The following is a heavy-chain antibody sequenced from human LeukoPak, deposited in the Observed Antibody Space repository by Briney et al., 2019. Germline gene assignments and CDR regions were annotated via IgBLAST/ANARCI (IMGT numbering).Heavy chain of an antibody. Sequence: GGSLRLSCAASGFIFSSYAMTWVRQAPGRGLEWVSAISCSGDHTFYADSVEGRFTISRDNSRKTLYLQMNSLRVDDTAVYYCAKRVTMVRGVLGGGMDVWGQGTTVTVSS. CDR1: GFIFSSYA. V-gene: IGHV3-23*01. D-gene: IGHD3-10*01. CDR2: ISCSGDHT. CDR3: AKRVTMVRGVLGGGMDV. J-gene: IGHJ6*02.